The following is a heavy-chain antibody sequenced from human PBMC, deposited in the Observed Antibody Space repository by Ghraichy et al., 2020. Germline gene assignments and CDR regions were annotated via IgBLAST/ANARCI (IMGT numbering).Heavy chain of an antibody. J-gene: IGHJ4*02. CDR2: IKEDGSEK. CDR3: ARDGRPSSWLDFDY. D-gene: IGHD6-13*01. V-gene: IGHV3-7*01. Sequence: GGSLRLSCAASGFTFSSYWMSWVRQAPGKGLEWVANIKEDGSEKYYVDSVRGRFTISRDNAKNSLYLQMNSLRAEDTAVYYCARDGRPSSWLDFDYRGQGTLVTVSS. CDR1: GFTFSSYW.